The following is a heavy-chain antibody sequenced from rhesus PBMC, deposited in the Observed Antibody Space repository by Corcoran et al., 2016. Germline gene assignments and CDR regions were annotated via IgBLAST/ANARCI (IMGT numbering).Heavy chain of an antibody. D-gene: IGHD1-26*01. Sequence: QVQLQESGPGLVKPSETLSLTCAVSGGSFSSYWWSWIRQPPGKGLEWIGENNGNSGRTNYHPALKSRVTISKDASKNQFSLKLSSVTAADTAVYYCARSGAGQTEYNDYWGQGVLVTVSS. CDR1: GGSFSSYW. J-gene: IGHJ4*01. V-gene: IGHV4-80*01. CDR3: ARSGAGQTEYNDY. CDR2: NNGNSGRT.